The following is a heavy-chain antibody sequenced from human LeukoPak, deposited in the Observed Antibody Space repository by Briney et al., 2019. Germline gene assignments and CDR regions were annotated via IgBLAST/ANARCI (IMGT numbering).Heavy chain of an antibody. Sequence: GGSLRLSCAASGFTFSSYAMSWVRQAPGKGLEWVSAISGSGGSTYYADSLKGRFTISRDNSKNTLYLQMNSLRAEDTAVYYCAKVPWFGELLTWYYFDYWDQGTLVTVSS. CDR1: GFTFSSYA. D-gene: IGHD3-10*01. CDR3: AKVPWFGELLTWYYFDY. J-gene: IGHJ4*02. CDR2: ISGSGGST. V-gene: IGHV3-23*01.